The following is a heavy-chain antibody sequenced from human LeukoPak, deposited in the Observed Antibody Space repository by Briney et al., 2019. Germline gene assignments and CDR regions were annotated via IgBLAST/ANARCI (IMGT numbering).Heavy chain of an antibody. Sequence: ASVKVSCKASGYTFTGYYMHWVRQAPGQGLEWMGWINPNSGGTNYAQKFQGRVTMTRDTSIGTAYMELSRLRSDDTAVYYCARVPGDYYDSSGYYYFDYWGQGTLVTVSS. CDR3: ARVPGDYYDSSGYYYFDY. J-gene: IGHJ4*02. CDR2: INPNSGGT. CDR1: GYTFTGYY. D-gene: IGHD3-22*01. V-gene: IGHV1-2*02.